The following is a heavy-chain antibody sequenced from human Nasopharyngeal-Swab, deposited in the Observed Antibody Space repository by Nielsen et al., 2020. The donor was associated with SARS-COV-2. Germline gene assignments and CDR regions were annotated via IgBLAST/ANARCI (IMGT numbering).Heavy chain of an antibody. D-gene: IGHD4-17*01. J-gene: IGHJ1*01. V-gene: IGHV3-33*01. CDR2: IWYDGSNK. CDR3: ARGSLTTDYGDYSYFQH. Sequence: WILQPPGKGLEWVAVIWYDGSNKYYADSVKGRFTISRDNSKNTLYLQMNSLRAEDTAVYYCARGSLTTDYGDYSYFQHWGQGTLVTVSS.